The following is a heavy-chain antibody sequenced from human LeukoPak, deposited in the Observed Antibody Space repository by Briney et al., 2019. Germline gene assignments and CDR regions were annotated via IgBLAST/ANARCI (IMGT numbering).Heavy chain of an antibody. J-gene: IGHJ3*02. CDR3: ARRRYSFDAFDI. Sequence: PSETLSLTCTVSGGFISSYYWSWIRQPPGKGLEWIEYIYYSGSTNYNPSLKSRVTISVDTSKNQFSLKLSSVTAADTAVYYCARRRYSFDAFDIWGQGTMVTVSS. CDR1: GGFISSYY. D-gene: IGHD5-18*01. CDR2: IYYSGST. V-gene: IGHV4-59*08.